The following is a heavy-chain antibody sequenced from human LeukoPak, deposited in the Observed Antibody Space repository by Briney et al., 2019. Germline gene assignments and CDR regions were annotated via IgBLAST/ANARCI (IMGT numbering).Heavy chain of an antibody. Sequence: GGSLRLSCTASGFTFSSYWMSWVRQAPGKGLEWVSSISSGGASTFYPDSVKGRFTVSRDNSKNTLYLQLNNLRAEDTAVYYCAKIGVIGLWYFDLWGRGTLVTVSS. CDR3: AKIGVIGLWYFDL. J-gene: IGHJ2*01. V-gene: IGHV3-23*01. CDR1: GFTFSSYW. D-gene: IGHD3-10*01. CDR2: ISSGGAST.